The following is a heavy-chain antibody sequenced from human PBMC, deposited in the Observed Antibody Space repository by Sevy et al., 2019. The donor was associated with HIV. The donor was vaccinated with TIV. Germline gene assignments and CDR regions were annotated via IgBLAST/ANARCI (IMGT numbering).Heavy chain of an antibody. CDR3: GRDAGGSWRYDGAIDF. CDR2: IKRDGSEN. CDR1: GFTFSDYW. J-gene: IGHJ3*01. V-gene: IGHV3-7*01. Sequence: GGSQRLSCAASGFTFSDYWMTWVRQAPGKGLEWVASIKRDGSENDHVDSVKGRFTISRDNTKKSLLLEMHSLRVEDTAVYYCGRDAGGSWRYDGAIDFWGQGTMVTVSS. D-gene: IGHD1-26*01.